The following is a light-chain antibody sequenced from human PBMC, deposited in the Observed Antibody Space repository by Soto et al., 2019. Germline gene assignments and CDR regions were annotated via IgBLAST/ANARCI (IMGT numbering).Light chain of an antibody. J-gene: IGKJ3*01. CDR1: QGISSY. V-gene: IGKV1-9*01. CDR2: AAS. Sequence: DLPLTQSPSFLSASVGDRVTITCRASQGISSYLAWYQQKPGKAPKLLIYAASTLQSGVPSRFSGSGSGTEFTLTISSLQPEDFATYYCQQLNSYPPLFTFGPGTKVDIK. CDR3: QQLNSYPPLFT.